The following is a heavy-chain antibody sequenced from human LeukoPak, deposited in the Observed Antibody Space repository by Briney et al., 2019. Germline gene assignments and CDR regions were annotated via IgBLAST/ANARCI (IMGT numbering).Heavy chain of an antibody. CDR3: ARDAYNYYTGFDFDY. V-gene: IGHV1-69*06. Sequence: GASVKVSCKASGDTFIRYGISWVRQAPGQGLEWMGGIIPIFGTANYAQKFQGRVTITADKSTSTAYMELSSLRSEDTAMYYCARDAYNYYTGFDFDYWGQGTLVTVSS. J-gene: IGHJ4*02. CDR1: GDTFIRYG. D-gene: IGHD5-24*01. CDR2: IIPIFGTA.